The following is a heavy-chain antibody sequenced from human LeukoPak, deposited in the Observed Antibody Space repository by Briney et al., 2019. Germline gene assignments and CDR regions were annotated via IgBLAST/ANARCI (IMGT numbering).Heavy chain of an antibody. CDR1: GHSISRGLYY. CDR3: VRDPALRYDVWSGYSTDY. D-gene: IGHD3-3*01. V-gene: IGHV4-39*07. Sequence: PSDPLSLPCSVSGHSISRGLYYWRWIRQPPGKGLEWFGSIYYSRITPYNPFLKSRVTISIHLHNIQFSLRLMAVTAADTDLSYCVRDPALRYDVWSGYSTDYWGQGTLVTVSS. J-gene: IGHJ4*02. CDR2: IYYSRIT.